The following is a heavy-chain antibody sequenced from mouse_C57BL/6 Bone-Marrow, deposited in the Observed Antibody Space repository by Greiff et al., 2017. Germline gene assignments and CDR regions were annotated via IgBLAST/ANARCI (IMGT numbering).Heavy chain of an antibody. J-gene: IGHJ2*01. CDR1: GFTFSSYA. CDR2: ISDGGSYT. V-gene: IGHV5-4*01. Sequence: DVKLVESGGGLVKPGGSLKLSCAASGFTFSSYAMSWVRQTPEKRLEWVATISDGGSYTYYPDNVKGRFTISRDNAKNNLYLQMSHLKSEDTAMXYCARERLDYFDYWGQGTTLTVSS. D-gene: IGHD2-4*01. CDR3: ARERLDYFDY.